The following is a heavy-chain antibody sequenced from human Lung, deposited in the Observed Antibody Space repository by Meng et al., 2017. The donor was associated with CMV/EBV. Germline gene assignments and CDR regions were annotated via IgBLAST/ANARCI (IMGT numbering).Heavy chain of an antibody. CDR2: ISPYNGDT. CDR3: ARAIVKNGKRQFDY. V-gene: IGHV1-2*04. Sequence: QVQLDQSGAEVKEPGASVKLSCKTSGYTFIDYHIHWVRQAPGQGLEWMGWISPYNGDTIYARDFQGWVTMTRDTSNRTLYMEVSRLRFDDTAVYYCARAIVKNGKRQFDYWGQGTLVTVSS. D-gene: IGHD1-1*01. J-gene: IGHJ4*02. CDR1: GYTFIDYH.